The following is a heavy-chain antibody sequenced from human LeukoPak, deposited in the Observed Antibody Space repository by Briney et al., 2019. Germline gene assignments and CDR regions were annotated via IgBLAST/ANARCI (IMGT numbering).Heavy chain of an antibody. D-gene: IGHD4-23*01. CDR1: GFTFSKAW. CDR2: IKSNSAGGTT. J-gene: IGHJ4*02. V-gene: IGHV3-15*01. CDR3: GDVGTTPWTPN. Sequence: PGGSLRLSCVASGFTFSKAWMDWVRQSPGKGLEWVGRIKSNSAGGTTDYAAPVKGRFSISRDDSKNTLYLQMDSLISEDTAVYYCGDVGTTPWTPNWGQGTRVTVSS.